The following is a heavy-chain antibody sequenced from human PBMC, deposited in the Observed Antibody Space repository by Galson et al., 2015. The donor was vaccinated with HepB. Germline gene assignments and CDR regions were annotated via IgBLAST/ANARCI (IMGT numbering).Heavy chain of an antibody. V-gene: IGHV1-69*13. CDR3: ARNVAAAGPFDY. J-gene: IGHJ4*02. CDR1: GGIFSSYA. Sequence: SAQVSCKAAGGIFSSYAISWVRQAPGQGLEWMGGIIPIFGTANYAQKFQGRVTITADESTSTAYMELSSLRSEDTAVYYCARNVAAAGPFDYWGQGTLGTVSS. D-gene: IGHD6-13*01. CDR2: IIPIFGTA.